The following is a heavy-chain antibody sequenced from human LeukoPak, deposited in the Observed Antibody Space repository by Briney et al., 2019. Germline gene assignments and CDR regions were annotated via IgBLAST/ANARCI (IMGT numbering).Heavy chain of an antibody. CDR2: INPSGGST. V-gene: IGHV1-46*01. D-gene: IGHD3-16*02. CDR3: AKEWGDYVWGSYRPEPYFDY. CDR1: GYTFTSYY. Sequence: ASVKVSCKASGYTFTSYYMHWVRQAPGQGLEWMGIINPSGGSTSYAQKFQGRVTMTRDTSTSTVYMELSSLRSEDTAVYYCAKEWGDYVWGSYRPEPYFDYWGQGTLVTVSS. J-gene: IGHJ4*02.